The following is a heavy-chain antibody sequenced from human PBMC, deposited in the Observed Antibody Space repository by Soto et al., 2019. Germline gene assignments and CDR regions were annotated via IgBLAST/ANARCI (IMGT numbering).Heavy chain of an antibody. D-gene: IGHD3-22*01. Sequence: SETLSLTCAVYGGSFSVYYWSWIRQPPGKGLEWIGEINHSGSTNYNPSLKSRVTISVDTSKNQFSLKLSSVTAADTAVYYRARGSPYYYDSSGYSPARWFDPWGQGTLVTVSS. CDR2: INHSGST. CDR3: ARGSPYYYDSSGYSPARWFDP. V-gene: IGHV4-34*01. CDR1: GGSFSVYY. J-gene: IGHJ5*02.